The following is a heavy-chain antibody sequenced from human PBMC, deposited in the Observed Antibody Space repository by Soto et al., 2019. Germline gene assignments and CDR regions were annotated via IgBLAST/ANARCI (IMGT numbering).Heavy chain of an antibody. Sequence: QVQLQQSGPGLVKPSQTLSLTCAISGDSVSSNSAAWNWIRQSPSRGLEWLGRTYYRSKWYNDYAVSVKSRITINPDTSKNQFSLQLNSVTLEDTAVYYCARDPSLVGATGWNWFDPWGQGTLVTVSS. CDR3: ARDPSLVGATGWNWFDP. CDR2: TYYRSKWYN. D-gene: IGHD1-26*01. CDR1: GDSVSSNSAA. V-gene: IGHV6-1*01. J-gene: IGHJ5*02.